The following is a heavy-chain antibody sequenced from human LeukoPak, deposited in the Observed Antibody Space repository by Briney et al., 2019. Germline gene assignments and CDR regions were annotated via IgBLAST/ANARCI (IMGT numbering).Heavy chain of an antibody. CDR3: AKSYCSGGSCFSDY. Sequence: GGSLRLSCAASGFTFSNYGMHWVRQAPGKGLEWVALIRYDGSNKYYADSVKRQFTISRDNSKNTLYLQMNSLRAEDTAVYYCAKSYCSGGSCFSDYWGQGTLVTVSS. CDR2: IRYDGSNK. J-gene: IGHJ4*02. V-gene: IGHV3-30*02. D-gene: IGHD2-15*01. CDR1: GFTFSNYG.